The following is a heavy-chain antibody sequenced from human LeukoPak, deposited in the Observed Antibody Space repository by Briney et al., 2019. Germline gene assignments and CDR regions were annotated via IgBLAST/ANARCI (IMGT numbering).Heavy chain of an antibody. J-gene: IGHJ3*02. CDR3: ARPASMRADAFDI. Sequence: PGGSLRLSCAASGFTVSSNYMSWVPQAPGKGLEWVSVIYSGGSTYYGDSVKGRFTISRDNSKNTLYLQMNSLRAEDTAVYYCARPASMRADAFDIWGQGTMVTVSS. V-gene: IGHV3-53*01. CDR2: IYSGGST. CDR1: GFTVSSNY. D-gene: IGHD6-13*01.